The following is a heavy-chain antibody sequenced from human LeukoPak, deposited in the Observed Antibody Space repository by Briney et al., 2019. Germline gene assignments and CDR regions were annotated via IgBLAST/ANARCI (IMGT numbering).Heavy chain of an antibody. CDR2: IWYDGSNK. CDR3: VREWYGFDY. V-gene: IGHV3-33*01. Sequence: PGRSLRLSCAASGFTFRSYGMHWVRQAPGQGLEWVAVIWYDGSNKDYADSVKGRFTISRDNSKNALNLQMNSLRAEDTAVYYCVREWYGFDYWGQGTLVTVSS. CDR1: GFTFRSYG. J-gene: IGHJ4*02. D-gene: IGHD1-14*01.